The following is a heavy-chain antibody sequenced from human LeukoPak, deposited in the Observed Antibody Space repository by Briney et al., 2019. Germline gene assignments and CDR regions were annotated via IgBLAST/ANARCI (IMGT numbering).Heavy chain of an antibody. J-gene: IGHJ4*02. V-gene: IGHV3-15*05. CDR2: IKSNDGGTT. Sequence: GGPLRLSCAASGFKFSNTWMSWVRQAPGKGLEWVGRIKSNDGGTTEYAAPVKGRFAISRDDSQNTLYRQINNLKTEDTAVYYCTTDTGSQKPYYFDYWGQGALVTVSS. CDR1: GFKFSNTW. D-gene: IGHD1-26*01. CDR3: TTDTGSQKPYYFDY.